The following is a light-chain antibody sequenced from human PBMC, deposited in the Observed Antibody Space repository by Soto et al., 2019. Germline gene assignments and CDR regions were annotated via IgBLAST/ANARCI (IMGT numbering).Light chain of an antibody. J-gene: IGKJ1*01. Sequence: EIVMTQSPATLSVSSGEGITLSCRASQSVKNHLAWYQHKPCQSPRLLIYDASTRATGVPARFSAGGSGEELTLVISSLQSEDAAVYYRQEYKAWRPGTFGQGTQVQIK. CDR3: QEYKAWRPGT. CDR2: DAS. CDR1: QSVKNH. V-gene: IGKV3D-15*01.